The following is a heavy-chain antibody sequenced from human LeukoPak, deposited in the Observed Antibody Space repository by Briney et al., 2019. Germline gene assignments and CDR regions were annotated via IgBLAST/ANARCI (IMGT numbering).Heavy chain of an antibody. CDR1: GFTFSSYG. Sequence: GGSLRLSCAASGFTFSSYGMHWVRQAPGKGLEWVAFIRYDGSNKYYADSVKGRFTISRDNSKNTLYLQMNSLRAEDAAVYYCAKDPYMYYDFWSGYYTDYWGQGTLVTVSS. CDR3: AKDPYMYYDFWSGYYTDY. V-gene: IGHV3-30*02. J-gene: IGHJ4*02. CDR2: IRYDGSNK. D-gene: IGHD3-3*01.